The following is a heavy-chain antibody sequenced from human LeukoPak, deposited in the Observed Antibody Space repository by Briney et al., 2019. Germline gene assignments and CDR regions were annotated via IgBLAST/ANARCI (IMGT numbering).Heavy chain of an antibody. CDR2: IYNSGST. V-gene: IGHV4-4*07. D-gene: IGHD1-14*01. J-gene: IGHJ3*02. CDR1: GGSISSYY. CDR3: ARDNPTRTLDAFDI. Sequence: KPSETLSLTCTVSGGSISSYYWSWIRQPAGKGLEWIGRIYNSGSTNYNPSLKSRVTMSVDTSKNQFSLKLSSVTAADTAVYYCARDNPTRTLDAFDIWGQGTMVTVSS.